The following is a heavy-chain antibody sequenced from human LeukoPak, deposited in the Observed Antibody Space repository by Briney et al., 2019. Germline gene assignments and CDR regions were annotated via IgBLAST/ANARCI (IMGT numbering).Heavy chain of an antibody. Sequence: GGSLRLSCAASGFTFSSYSMNWVRQAPGKGLEWVSSISSSSSYIYYADSVKGRFTISRDNAKNSLYLQMNSLRAEDTAVYYCARDDSSGYLSDAFDIWGQGTMVTVSS. V-gene: IGHV3-21*01. CDR3: ARDDSSGYLSDAFDI. J-gene: IGHJ3*02. CDR2: ISSSSSYI. D-gene: IGHD3-22*01. CDR1: GFTFSSYS.